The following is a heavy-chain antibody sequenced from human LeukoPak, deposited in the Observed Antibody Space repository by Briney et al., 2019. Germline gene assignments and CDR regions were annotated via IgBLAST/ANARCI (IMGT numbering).Heavy chain of an antibody. CDR1: GFTFSNFA. CDR3: AKRDGAY. CDR2: ISDSGNST. V-gene: IGHV3-23*01. Sequence: GGSLRLSCTASGFTFSNFAMSWVRQAPGKGLEWVSAISDSGNSTYYADSVKGRFTISRDNSKNTLYLQMNSLTAEDTAVYYCAKRDGAYWGQGTLVTGSS. J-gene: IGHJ4*02.